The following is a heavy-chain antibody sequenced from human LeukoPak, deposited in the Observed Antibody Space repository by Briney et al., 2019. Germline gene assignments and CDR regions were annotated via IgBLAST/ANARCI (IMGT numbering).Heavy chain of an antibody. V-gene: IGHV1-69*05. CDR2: IIPIFGTA. CDR3: ARDPQVYYDSSGYYYYYYTDV. D-gene: IGHD3-22*01. CDR1: GGTFSSYA. J-gene: IGHJ6*03. Sequence: KVSCKASGGTFSSYAISWVRQAPGQGLEWMGRIIPIFGTANYAQKFQGRVTITTDESTSTAYMELSSLRSEDTAVYYCARDPQVYYDSSGYYYYYYTDVWGKGTTVTVSS.